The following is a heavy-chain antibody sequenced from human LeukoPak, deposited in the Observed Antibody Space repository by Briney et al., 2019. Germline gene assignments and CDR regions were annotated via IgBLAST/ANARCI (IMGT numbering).Heavy chain of an antibody. CDR3: ARQRGGSSWPFDY. CDR2: IYHSGST. CDR1: GGSISSGGYY. J-gene: IGHJ4*02. D-gene: IGHD6-13*01. Sequence: SETLSLTCTVSGGSISSGGYYWCWIRQPPGKGLEWIGYIYHSGSTYYNPSLKSRVTISVDTSKNQFSLKLSSVTAADTAVYYCARQRGGSSWPFDYWGQGTLVTVSS. V-gene: IGHV4-30-2*03.